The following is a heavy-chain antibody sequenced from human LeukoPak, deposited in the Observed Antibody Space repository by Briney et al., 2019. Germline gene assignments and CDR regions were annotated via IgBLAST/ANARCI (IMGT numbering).Heavy chain of an antibody. V-gene: IGHV3-7*01. J-gene: IGHJ4*02. CDR3: ARDFSGVRTFDY. CDR1: GFIFSSYS. D-gene: IGHD7-27*01. CDR2: IKQDGSGK. Sequence: GGSLRLSCAASGFIFSSYSMNWVRQAPGKGLEWVANIKQDGSGKYYVDSVKGRFTISRDNAKNSLYLQMKSLRAEDTAVYYCARDFSGVRTFDYWGQGTLVTVSS.